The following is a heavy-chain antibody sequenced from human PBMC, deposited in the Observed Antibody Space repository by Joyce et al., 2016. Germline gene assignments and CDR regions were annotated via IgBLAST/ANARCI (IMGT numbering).Heavy chain of an antibody. CDR3: AKILTATYSSGWFLDY. CDR2: ISYDGSYK. CDR1: GLTLSNYG. Sequence: QVQLVESGGGVVQPGRSLRLSCAASGLTLSNYGVHGVRQAPGKGLEWGGVISYDGSYKYYADSVKGRFTISRDNSKNTVFLEMNSLRAEDTAVYYCAKILTATYSSGWFLDYWGQGTLVTVSS. V-gene: IGHV3-30*18. D-gene: IGHD6-25*01. J-gene: IGHJ4*02.